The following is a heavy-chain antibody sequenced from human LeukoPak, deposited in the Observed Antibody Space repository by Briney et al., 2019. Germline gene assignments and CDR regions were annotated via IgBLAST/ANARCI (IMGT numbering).Heavy chain of an antibody. CDR1: GFTVSSNY. Sequence: PGGSLRLSCAASGFTVSSNYMSWVRQAPGKGLEWVSGIYSGGSTYYTDSVKGRFTISRDNSNNTLYLQMNSLRADDTAVYYCAILNDSSGYYYYYYYGMDVWGQGTTVTVSS. CDR2: IYSGGST. J-gene: IGHJ6*02. D-gene: IGHD3-22*01. V-gene: IGHV3-66*01. CDR3: AILNDSSGYYYYYYYGMDV.